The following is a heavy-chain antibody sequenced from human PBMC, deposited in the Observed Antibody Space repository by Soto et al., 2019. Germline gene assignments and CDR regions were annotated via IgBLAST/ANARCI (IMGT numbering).Heavy chain of an antibody. CDR2: ISYDGSNK. Sequence: RLSCTASGFTFSNYGMHWVRQAPGKGLKWVAVISYDGSNKYYADSVKGRFTISRDNSKNTLYLQMNSLRAEDTAVYYCARGRDYLGGDFDYWGQGTLVTVSS. D-gene: IGHD3-16*01. CDR3: ARGRDYLGGDFDY. V-gene: IGHV3-30-3*01. CDR1: GFTFSNYG. J-gene: IGHJ4*02.